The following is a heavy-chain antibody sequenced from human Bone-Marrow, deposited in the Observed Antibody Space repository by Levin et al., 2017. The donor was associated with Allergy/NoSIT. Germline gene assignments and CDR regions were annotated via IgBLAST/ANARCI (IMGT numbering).Heavy chain of an antibody. J-gene: IGHJ5*02. CDR1: GDSITNSRYY. CDR3: AREVILSGANFFDP. V-gene: IGHV4-39*02. Sequence: SETLSLTCIVSGDSITNSRYYWGWVRQPPGKGLEWIGNVFYGGTTYQNPSLKSRVTVSVDTSNNQFSLKLTSVTAADTGIYYCAREVILSGANFFDPWGQGTLVTVSS. CDR2: VFYGGTT. D-gene: IGHD4/OR15-4a*01.